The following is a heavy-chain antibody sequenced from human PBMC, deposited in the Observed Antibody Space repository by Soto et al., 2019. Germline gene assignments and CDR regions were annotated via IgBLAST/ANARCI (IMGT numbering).Heavy chain of an antibody. CDR2: MNPNSGNT. CDR3: ARGASP. J-gene: IGHJ5*02. CDR1: GYTFTSSD. Sequence: QVQLVQSGAEVKKPGASVKVSCKASGYTFTSSDINWVRQATGQGLEWMGWMNPNSGNTGYAKKFQGRITLTRSTSIYTAYWELSSLSSDDSAVYYCARGASPLGQGTLVTVSS. V-gene: IGHV1-8*01.